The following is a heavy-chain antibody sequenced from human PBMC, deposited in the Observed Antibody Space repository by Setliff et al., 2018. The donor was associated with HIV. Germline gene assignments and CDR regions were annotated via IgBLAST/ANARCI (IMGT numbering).Heavy chain of an antibody. D-gene: IGHD1-7*01. V-gene: IGHV4-39*07. Sequence: SETLSLTCTVSGGSISSTSYYWGWIRQPPGTGLEWIGSISSSGNTNYNPSLQSRVTMSVDTSKNQFSLNLNSVTAADTAVYYCARRAVQDGTVTSSNWFDPWGQGTLVTVSS. J-gene: IGHJ5*02. CDR3: ARRAVQDGTVTSSNWFDP. CDR2: ISSSGNT. CDR1: GGSISSTSYY.